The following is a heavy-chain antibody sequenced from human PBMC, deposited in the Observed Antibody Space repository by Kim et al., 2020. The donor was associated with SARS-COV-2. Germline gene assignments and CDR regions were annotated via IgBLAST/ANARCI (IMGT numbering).Heavy chain of an antibody. CDR2: IIPILGIA. V-gene: IGHV1-69*04. D-gene: IGHD1-20*01. J-gene: IGHJ6*02. CDR3: AREGGINPYYYYGMDV. CDR1: GGTFSSYA. Sequence: SVKVSCKASGGTFSSYAISWVRQAPGQGLEWMGRIIPILGIANYAQKFQGRVTITADKSTSTAYMELSSLRSEDTAVYYCAREGGINPYYYYGMDVWGQGTTVTVSS.